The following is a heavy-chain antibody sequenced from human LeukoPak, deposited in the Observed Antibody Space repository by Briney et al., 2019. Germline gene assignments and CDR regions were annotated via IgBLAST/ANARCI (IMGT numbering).Heavy chain of an antibody. CDR1: GYTFTELS. V-gene: IGHV1-24*01. D-gene: IGHD3-3*01. Sequence: GASVKVSCKVSGYTFTELSMHWVRQAPGKGLEWMGGFDPEDGETIYAQKFQGRVTMTEDTSTDTAYMELSSLRSEDTAVYYCATAGSRHYDFWSGFGTQRDWFDPWGQGTLVTVSS. CDR3: ATAGSRHYDFWSGFGTQRDWFDP. J-gene: IGHJ5*02. CDR2: FDPEDGET.